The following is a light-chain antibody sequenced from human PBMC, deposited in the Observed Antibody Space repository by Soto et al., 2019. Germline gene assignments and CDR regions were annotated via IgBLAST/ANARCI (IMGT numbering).Light chain of an antibody. CDR1: QSVLSSSNNKNY. CDR3: QQYYSAPYT. Sequence: DVGMTQSPDSLAVSLGERATINCKSSQSVLSSSNNKNYLAWYQQKPGQPPKLLIYWASTRECGVPDRFSGSGSGTDFTLTISSLQAEDVAVYYCQQYYSAPYTFGQGTKLEIK. V-gene: IGKV4-1*01. J-gene: IGKJ2*01. CDR2: WAS.